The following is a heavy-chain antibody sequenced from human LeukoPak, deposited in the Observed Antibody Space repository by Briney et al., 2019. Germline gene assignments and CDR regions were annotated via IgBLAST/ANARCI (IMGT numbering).Heavy chain of an antibody. CDR1: GFTFSSYE. Sequence: GGSLRLSCAASGFTFSSYEMNWVRQAPGKGLEWVSYISSSGSTIYYADSVKGRFTISRDNAKNSLYLQMNSLRAEDTAVYYCARDRNTDFWSGYYTNYYDYWGQGTLVTVSS. J-gene: IGHJ4*02. D-gene: IGHD3-3*01. V-gene: IGHV3-48*03. CDR3: ARDRNTDFWSGYYTNYYDY. CDR2: ISSSGSTI.